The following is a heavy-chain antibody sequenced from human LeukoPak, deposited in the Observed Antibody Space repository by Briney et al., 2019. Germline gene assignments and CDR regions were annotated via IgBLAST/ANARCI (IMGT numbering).Heavy chain of an antibody. V-gene: IGHV1-18*01. CDR3: ARDGGMRAMVIDY. J-gene: IGHJ4*02. Sequence: GASVKVSCKASGYTFTSYGISWVRQAPGQGLEWMGWISAYNCNTNYAHKLQGRVTMTTDTSRRRAYMELRSLRADDTAVYYCARDGGMRAMVIDYWGQGTLVTVSS. CDR2: ISAYNCNT. D-gene: IGHD5-18*01. CDR1: GYTFTSYG.